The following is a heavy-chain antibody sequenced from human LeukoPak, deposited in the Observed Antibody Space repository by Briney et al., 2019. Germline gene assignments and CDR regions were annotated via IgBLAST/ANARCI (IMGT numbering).Heavy chain of an antibody. CDR3: ARHSCSSTSCYSDY. Sequence: GESLQISCKGSGYRFTSYWIGWVRQMPGKGLEWMGIIYPGDSDTRYSPSFQGQVTISADKSISTAYLQWSSLKASDTAMYYCARHSCSSTSCYSDYWGQGTLVTVSS. CDR2: IYPGDSDT. V-gene: IGHV5-51*01. D-gene: IGHD2-2*01. J-gene: IGHJ4*02. CDR1: GYRFTSYW.